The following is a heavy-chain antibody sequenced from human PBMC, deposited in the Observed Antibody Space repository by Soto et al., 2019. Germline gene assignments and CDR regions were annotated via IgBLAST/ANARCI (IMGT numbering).Heavy chain of an antibody. V-gene: IGHV3-30*18. J-gene: IGHJ4*02. Sequence: QVQLVESGGGVVQPGRSLRLSCAASGFTFSSYGMHWVRQAPGKGLEWVAVMSYDGSHKYYADSVKGRFTISRDNSKNTLHLQINSLRAEDTAIYSCAKAVNETTGATSDYWGQGNLVTVSS. D-gene: IGHD1-20*01. CDR3: AKAVNETTGATSDY. CDR1: GFTFSSYG. CDR2: MSYDGSHK.